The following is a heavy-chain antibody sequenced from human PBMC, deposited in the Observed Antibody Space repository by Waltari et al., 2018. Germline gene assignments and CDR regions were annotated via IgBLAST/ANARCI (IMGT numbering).Heavy chain of an antibody. CDR3: ARDDVNFDSVTAYGHFEY. J-gene: IGHJ4*02. Sequence: QLQLQESGPGLVKPSETLSLTCNVSGASIRGYFWNWIRQPPGKGLEWIASIYFTGSTNYSPALQGRVTSSRDVSKSQFSLELRSVTAADTAVYYCARDDVNFDSVTAYGHFEYWGQGTLATVSS. D-gene: IGHD2-21*02. V-gene: IGHV4-59*01. CDR2: IYFTGST. CDR1: GASIRGYF.